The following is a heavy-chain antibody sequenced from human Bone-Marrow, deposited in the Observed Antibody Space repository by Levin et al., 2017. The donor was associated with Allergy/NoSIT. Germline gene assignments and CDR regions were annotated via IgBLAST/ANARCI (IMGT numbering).Heavy chain of an antibody. V-gene: IGHV5-51*01. J-gene: IGHJ3*02. CDR2: IYAGDSDT. Sequence: PGESLKISCQDSGYSFTSYWIAWVRQMPGKGLEWMGSIYAGDSDTRYSPSFQGHVTIPVDKSISTAYLQWSSLTPSDTAKYYCTRRQEQMDPFDMWGQGLVVIVS. D-gene: IGHD1-26*01. CDR3: TRRQEQMDPFDM. CDR1: GYSFTSYW.